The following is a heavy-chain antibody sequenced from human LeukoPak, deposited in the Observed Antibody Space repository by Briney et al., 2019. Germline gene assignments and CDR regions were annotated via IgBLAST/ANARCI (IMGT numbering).Heavy chain of an antibody. CDR3: ARDPGSIAAH. CDR1: GFTFNSYS. J-gene: IGHJ4*02. D-gene: IGHD6-6*01. V-gene: IGHV3-21*01. Sequence: GGSLRLSCAASGFTFNSYSMNWVRQAPGKGLEWVASISSSSSYIYYAASVKGRFTISRDNAKNSLYLQMNSLRAEDTAVYYCARDPGSIAAHWGQGTLVTVSS. CDR2: ISSSSSYI.